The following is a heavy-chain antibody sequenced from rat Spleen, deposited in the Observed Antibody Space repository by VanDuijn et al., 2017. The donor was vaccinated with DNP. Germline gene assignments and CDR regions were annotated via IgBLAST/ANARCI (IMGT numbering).Heavy chain of an antibody. CDR3: ARRVYPAQGGYFDY. V-gene: IGHV5-20*01. J-gene: IGHJ2*01. Sequence: EVLVVDSGGGLVQPGGSLRLSCAASGFTFSDYYMSWVRQAPTTGLEWVASINPDGGSTYYPDSVKGRFTISRDNAKSSLYLQMNSLKSEDTATYYCARRVYPAQGGYFDYWGQGVMVTVSS. CDR2: INPDGGST. D-gene: IGHD1-4*01. CDR1: GFTFSDYY.